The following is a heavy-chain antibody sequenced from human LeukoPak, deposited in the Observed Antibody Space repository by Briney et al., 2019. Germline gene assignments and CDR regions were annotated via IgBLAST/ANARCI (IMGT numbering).Heavy chain of an antibody. J-gene: IGHJ3*02. CDR2: IYYSGST. CDR1: GGSINVYY. V-gene: IGHV4-59*01. CDR3: ARDLLEVNSKRAFDI. D-gene: IGHD3-22*01. Sequence: PSETLSLTCTVSGGSINVYYWNWIRQPPGKALEWIGYIYYSGSTYYNPSLNNRVSMSVDPSKSQVSLRLSSVTAADTAVYFCARDLLEVNSKRAFDIWGQGTMVTVSS.